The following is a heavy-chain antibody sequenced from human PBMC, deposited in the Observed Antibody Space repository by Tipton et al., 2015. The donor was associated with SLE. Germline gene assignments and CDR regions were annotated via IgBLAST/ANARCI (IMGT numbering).Heavy chain of an antibody. CDR2: IYYTGSA. J-gene: IGHJ5*02. V-gene: IGHV4-31*03. CDR1: GGSINSGGYY. CDR3: ARFKAVAGTIWFDP. Sequence: TLSLTCTVSGGSINSGGYYWSWIRQHPGKGLEWIGYIYYTGSAFYNPSLKSRISISVDTSKNQFSLKLSSVTAADTAVYYCARFKAVAGTIWFDPWRQGTLVTVSS. D-gene: IGHD6-19*01.